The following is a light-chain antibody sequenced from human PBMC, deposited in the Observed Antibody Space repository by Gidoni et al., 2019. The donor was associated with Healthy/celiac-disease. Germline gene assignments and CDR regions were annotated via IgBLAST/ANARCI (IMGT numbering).Light chain of an antibody. CDR3: AAWDDSLNYVV. CDR1: SSNIGSNT. V-gene: IGLV1-44*01. J-gene: IGLJ2*01. Sequence: QSVLTQPPSASGTPGQRVTISCSGSSSNIGSNTVNWYQQLPGTAPKVLIYSNNQRPSGVPDRFSGSKSCTSASLAISGLQAEDEADYYCAAWDDSLNYVVFGGGTKVTVL. CDR2: SNN.